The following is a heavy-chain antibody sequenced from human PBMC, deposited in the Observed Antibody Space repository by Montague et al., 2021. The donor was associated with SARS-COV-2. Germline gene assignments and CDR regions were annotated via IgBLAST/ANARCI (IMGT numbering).Heavy chain of an antibody. D-gene: IGHD5-18*01. CDR2: ISDSGGST. CDR3: AKEGSRIELWLHPGDSGVDV. J-gene: IGHJ6*02. Sequence: SLRLSCAASRFIFSNYPMSWVRQAPGKGLGWFSGISDSGGSTYYADSVKGRFTIFRDNSKNSLYLQMNSLRAEDTAVYYCAKEGSRIELWLHPGDSGVDVCGQGTTVTVSS. V-gene: IGHV3-23*01. CDR1: RFIFSNYP.